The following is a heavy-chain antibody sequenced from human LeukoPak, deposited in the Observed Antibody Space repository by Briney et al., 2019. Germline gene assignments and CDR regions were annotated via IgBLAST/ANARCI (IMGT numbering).Heavy chain of an antibody. J-gene: IGHJ4*02. D-gene: IGHD5-18*01. CDR3: ARAGYSSSYFDY. CDR2: INPNSGGT. CDR1: GYTFTGYY. Sequence: ASVKVSCKASGYTFTGYYMHWVRRAPGQGLEGMGWINPNSGGTNYAQKFQGRVTMTRDTSISTAYMELSRLRSDDTAVYYCARAGYSSSYFDYWGQGTLVTVSS. V-gene: IGHV1-2*02.